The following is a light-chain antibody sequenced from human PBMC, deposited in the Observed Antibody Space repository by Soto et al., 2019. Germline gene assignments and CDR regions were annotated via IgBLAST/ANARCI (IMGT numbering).Light chain of an antibody. V-gene: IGLV2-8*01. CDR2: EVN. CDR1: SGDLGTYDH. Sequence: QSVLTQPPSASASPGQSVTISCTGTSGDLGTYDHVSWYQQHPGKAPKLMIYEVNKRPSGVPDRFSGSKSGNTASLTVSGLQAEDEADYYCISYAGSYNVYDVFGTGTKLTVL. J-gene: IGLJ1*01. CDR3: ISYAGSYNVYDV.